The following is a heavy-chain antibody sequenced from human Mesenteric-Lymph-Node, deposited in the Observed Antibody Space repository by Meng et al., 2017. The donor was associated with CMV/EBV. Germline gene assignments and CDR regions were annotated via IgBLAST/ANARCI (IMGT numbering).Heavy chain of an antibody. D-gene: IGHD1-26*01. J-gene: IGHJ4*02. CDR3: ARQVGATLDYFDY. Sequence: GESLKISCAASGFTFNWYTMNWVRQAPGKGLEWVSSISSSSSYIYYADSMKGRFTISRDNAKNSLYLQMSSLRVEDTAVYYCARQVGATLDYFDYWGQGTLVTVSS. V-gene: IGHV3-21*01. CDR1: GFTFNWYT. CDR2: ISSSSSYI.